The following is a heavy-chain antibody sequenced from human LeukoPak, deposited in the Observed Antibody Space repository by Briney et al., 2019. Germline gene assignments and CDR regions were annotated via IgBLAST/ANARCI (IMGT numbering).Heavy chain of an antibody. CDR1: GFTFSSAA. V-gene: IGHV3-23*01. CDR3: AKGSRSIAVDNLCDY. D-gene: IGHD6-19*01. Sequence: GGSLRLSCAASGFTFSSAAMSWVRQAPGKGLEWVSIISSGGGSTYYADSVKGRFIISRDNSKNTLYLQMNSLRAEDTAVYYCAKGSRSIAVDNLCDYWGQGSLVTVSS. CDR2: ISSGGGST. J-gene: IGHJ4*02.